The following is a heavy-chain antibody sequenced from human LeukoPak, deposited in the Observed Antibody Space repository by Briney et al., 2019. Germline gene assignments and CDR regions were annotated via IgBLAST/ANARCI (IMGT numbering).Heavy chain of an antibody. V-gene: IGHV4-61*02. CDR3: ARDSCSGGSCYSSWFDP. CDR1: GGSISSGSYY. CDR2: IYTSGST. D-gene: IGHD2-15*01. J-gene: IGHJ5*02. Sequence: SQTLSLTCTVSGGSISSGSYYWRWIRQPAGKGLEGIGRIYTSGSTNYNPSLKSRVTISVDTSKNQFSLKLSSVTAADTAVYYCARDSCSGGSCYSSWFDPWGQGTLVTVSS.